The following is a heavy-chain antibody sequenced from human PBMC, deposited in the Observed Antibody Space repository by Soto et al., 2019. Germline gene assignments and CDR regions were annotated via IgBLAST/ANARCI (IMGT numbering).Heavy chain of an antibody. CDR2: IKQDGSEK. V-gene: IGHV3-7*02. J-gene: IGHJ6*02. CDR3: ARSFARRRDYYYYGMDV. Sequence: GGSLRLSCAASGFTFSSYWMSWVRQAPGKGLEWVANIKQDGSEKYYVDSVKGRFTISRDNAKNSLYLQMNSLRAEDTAVYYCARSFARRRDYYYYGMDVWGQGTMVTVSS. CDR1: GFTFSSYW.